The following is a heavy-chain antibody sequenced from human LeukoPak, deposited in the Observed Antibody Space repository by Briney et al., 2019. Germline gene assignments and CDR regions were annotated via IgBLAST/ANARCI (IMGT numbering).Heavy chain of an antibody. D-gene: IGHD3-10*01. Sequence: SETLSLTCAVYGGSFSGYYWSWIRQPPGKGLEWIGEINHSGSTNYNPSLKSRVTISVDTSKNQFSLKLSSVTAADTAVYYCARDQGRGYYYGMDVWGKGTTVTVSS. CDR2: INHSGST. CDR3: ARDQGRGYYYGMDV. V-gene: IGHV4-34*01. J-gene: IGHJ6*04. CDR1: GGSFSGYY.